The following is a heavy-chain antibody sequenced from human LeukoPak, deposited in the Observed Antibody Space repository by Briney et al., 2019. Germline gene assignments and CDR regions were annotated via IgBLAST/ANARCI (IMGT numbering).Heavy chain of an antibody. CDR3: TRGPIQLWIHNGMDV. D-gene: IGHD5-18*01. CDR1: GLSFGGHS. V-gene: IGHV3-49*04. Sequence: SLRLSCTASGLSFGGHSRSWDRQAPGKGLEWVGFIRRKAYRGTTQYAPSGGGRLTNSRDDSNSIAYLQMNSLKIEDTALYFCTRGPIQLWIHNGMDVWGQGTTVTVSS. J-gene: IGHJ6*02. CDR2: IRRKAYRGTT.